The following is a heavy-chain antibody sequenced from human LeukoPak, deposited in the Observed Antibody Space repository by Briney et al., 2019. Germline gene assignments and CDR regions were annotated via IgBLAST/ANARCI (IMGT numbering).Heavy chain of an antibody. CDR3: ARDGFKGYDAFDI. V-gene: IGHV4-39*07. D-gene: IGHD3-10*01. Sequence: SETLSLTCTVSGGSISSSSYYWGWIRQPPGKGLEWIGSIYYSGSTYYNPSLKSRVTISVDTSKNQFSLKLSSVTAADTAVYYCARDGFKGYDAFDIWGQGTMVTVSS. J-gene: IGHJ3*02. CDR1: GGSISSSSYY. CDR2: IYYSGST.